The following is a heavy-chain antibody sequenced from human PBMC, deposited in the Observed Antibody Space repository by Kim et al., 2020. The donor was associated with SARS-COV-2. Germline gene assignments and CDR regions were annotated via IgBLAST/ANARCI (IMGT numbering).Heavy chain of an antibody. CDR3: ARVPYYYDSSGYLREHACDI. D-gene: IGHD3-22*01. J-gene: IGHJ3*02. V-gene: IGHV4-31*03. Sequence: SETLSLTCTVSGGSISSGGYYWSWIRQHPGKGLEWIGYIYYSGSTYYNPSLKSRVTIPVDTSKNQFSLKLSSVTAADTAVYYCARVPYYYDSSGYLREHACDIWGQGTMVTVSS. CDR1: GGSISSGGYY. CDR2: IYYSGST.